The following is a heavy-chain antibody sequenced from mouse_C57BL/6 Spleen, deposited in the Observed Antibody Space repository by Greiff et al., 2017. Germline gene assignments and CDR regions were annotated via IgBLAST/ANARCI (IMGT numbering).Heavy chain of an antibody. D-gene: IGHD1-1*01. CDR1: GYTFTSYG. CDR2: IYPSSGNT. CDR3: GLYSSYYFDY. Sequence: QVQLQQSGAELARPGASVKLSCKASGYTFTSYGISWVKQRTGQGLEWIGEIYPSSGNTYYNEKFKGKATLTADKSSSTAYMELRSLTSEDSAVYFCGLYSSYYFDYWGQGTTLTVSS. J-gene: IGHJ2*01. V-gene: IGHV1-81*01.